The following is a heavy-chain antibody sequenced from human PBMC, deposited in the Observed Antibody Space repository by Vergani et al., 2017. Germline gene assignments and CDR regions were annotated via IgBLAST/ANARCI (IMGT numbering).Heavy chain of an antibody. V-gene: IGHV1-69*02. Sequence: QVHLEQSGTEVKKPGSSVKVSCKVSGDIFNNYTVTWVRQAPGQGLEWMGRIIPIIRLATSAQKFQDRVKITGDTSTNTVYMEMNNLRSEDTAVYYCARVSRVDSSGWEPFDYWGQGTLVTVSS. CDR1: GDIFNNYT. CDR3: ARVSRVDSSGWEPFDY. D-gene: IGHD6-19*01. CDR2: IIPIIRLA. J-gene: IGHJ4*02.